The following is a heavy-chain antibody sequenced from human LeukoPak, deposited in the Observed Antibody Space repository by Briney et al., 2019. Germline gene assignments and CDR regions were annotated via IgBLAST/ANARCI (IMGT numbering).Heavy chain of an antibody. CDR1: GFTFSSYG. CDR3: AKSPTVAGPSPLDY. V-gene: IGHV3-33*06. D-gene: IGHD6-19*01. Sequence: GRSLRLSCAASGFTFSSYGMHWVRQAPGKGLEWVAVIWYDGSNKYYADSVKGRFTISRDNSKNTLYLQMNSLRAEDTAVYYCAKSPTVAGPSPLDYWGQGTLVTVSS. CDR2: IWYDGSNK. J-gene: IGHJ4*02.